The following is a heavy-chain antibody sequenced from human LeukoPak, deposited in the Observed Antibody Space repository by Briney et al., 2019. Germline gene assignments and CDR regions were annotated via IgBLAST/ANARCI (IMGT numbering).Heavy chain of an antibody. CDR1: GFTFSTYS. CDR3: ARDQYGYYGMDV. J-gene: IGHJ6*02. CDR2: ISSSTSYI. Sequence: GGSLRLSCAASGFTFSTYSMNWVRQAPGKGLEWVSSISSSTSYIYYADSVKGRFTISRDNAKNSLYLQMNSLRAEDTAVYYCARDQYGYYGMDVWGQGTTVTVSS. D-gene: IGHD2-2*01. V-gene: IGHV3-21*01.